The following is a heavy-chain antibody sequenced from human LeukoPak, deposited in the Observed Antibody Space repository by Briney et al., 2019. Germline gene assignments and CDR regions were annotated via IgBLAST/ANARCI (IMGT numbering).Heavy chain of an antibody. V-gene: IGHV3-74*01. CDR3: ARDFDGPRASDY. J-gene: IGHJ4*02. CDR1: GFIFSYFW. Sequence: QPGGSLRLSCAASGFIFSYFWMHWFRQTPGKGVVGVSCINTDGSYSSYADSVKGRFTISRDNVRNTLYLQMNSLRAEDSAVYYCARDFDGPRASDYWGQGISVTVSS. D-gene: IGHD4-17*01. CDR2: INTDGSYS.